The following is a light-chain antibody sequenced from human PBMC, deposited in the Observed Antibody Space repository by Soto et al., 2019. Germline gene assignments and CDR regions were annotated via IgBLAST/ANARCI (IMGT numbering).Light chain of an antibody. Sequence: DILLTQSPSFLSASVGDRVTITCRASQGISSYLAWYQQKPGKAPKLLIYAASTLQSGVPSRFSGSESWTEFPLTISSMQPEDCATYYCQQLNSYPLTFGGGTKVEIK. V-gene: IGKV1-9*01. CDR3: QQLNSYPLT. CDR2: AAS. CDR1: QGISSY. J-gene: IGKJ4*01.